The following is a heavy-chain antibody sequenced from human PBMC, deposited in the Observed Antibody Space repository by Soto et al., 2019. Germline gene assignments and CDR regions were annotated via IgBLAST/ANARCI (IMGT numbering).Heavy chain of an antibody. D-gene: IGHD3-9*01. CDR2: IIPIFGTA. CDR1: GGTFSSYA. V-gene: IGHV1-69*06. CDR3: ARDPNYDILTGYSYFDY. J-gene: IGHJ4*02. Sequence: QVQLVQSGAEVKKPGSSVKVSCKASGGTFSSYAISWVRQAPGQGLEWMGGIIPIFGTANYAQKFQGRVTITADKSTSTAYMELSSLRSEDTAVYYCARDPNYDILTGYSYFDYWGQGTLVTVSS.